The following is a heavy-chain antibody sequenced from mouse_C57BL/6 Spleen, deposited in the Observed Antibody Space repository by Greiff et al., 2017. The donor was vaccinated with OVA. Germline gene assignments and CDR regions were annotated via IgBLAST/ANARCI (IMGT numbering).Heavy chain of an antibody. D-gene: IGHD1-1*01. CDR2: IDPSDSYT. CDR3: ARSLHYYGSSYRFAY. J-gene: IGHJ3*01. V-gene: IGHV1-50*01. CDR1: GYTFTSYW. Sequence: VQLQQSGAELVKPGASVKLSCKASGYTFTSYWMQWVKQRPGQGLEWIGEIDPSDSYTNYNQKFKGKATLTVDTSSSTAYMQLSSLTSEDSAVYYCARSLHYYGSSYRFAYWGQGTLVTVSA.